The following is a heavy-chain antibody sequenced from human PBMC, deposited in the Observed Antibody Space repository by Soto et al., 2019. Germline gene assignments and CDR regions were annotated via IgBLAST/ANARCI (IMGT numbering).Heavy chain of an antibody. D-gene: IGHD5-18*01. V-gene: IGHV1-18*01. Sequence: ASVKVSCKASGYTFTSYGISWVRQAPGQGLEWMGWISAYNGNTNYAQKLQGRVTMTTDTSTSTAYMELRSLRSDDTAVYYCARRIDSANYYYGMDVWGQGTTVTVSS. CDR1: GYTFTSYG. CDR3: ARRIDSANYYYGMDV. CDR2: ISAYNGNT. J-gene: IGHJ6*02.